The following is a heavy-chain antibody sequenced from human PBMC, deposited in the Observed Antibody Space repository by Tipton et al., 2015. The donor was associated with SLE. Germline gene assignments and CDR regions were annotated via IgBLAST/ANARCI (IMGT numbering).Heavy chain of an antibody. D-gene: IGHD3-22*01. J-gene: IGHJ4*02. CDR1: GGSLSSGRYY. CDR3: ARVGTDDYDRKGGFDN. Sequence: TLSLTCTVSGGSLSSGRYYWSWIRQNPGKGLEWIGYIFHSGSTYYNPSLKSPVNISVDKSKNPFFLKLSSVTAAETAVYYCARVGTDDYDRKGGFDNWGQGTLVTVSS. CDR2: IFHSGST. V-gene: IGHV4-31*01.